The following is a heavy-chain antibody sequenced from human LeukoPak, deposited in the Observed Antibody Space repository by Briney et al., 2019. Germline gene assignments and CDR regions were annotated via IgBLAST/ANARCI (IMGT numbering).Heavy chain of an antibody. CDR2: INSDGSST. Sequence: GGSLRLSCAASGFTFSSYWMHWVRQAPGKGLVWVSRINSDGSSTSYADSVKGRFTISRDNAKNTLYLQMNSLRAEDTAVYYCARSRGSGSYNWFDPWGQGTLVTVSA. CDR1: GFTFSSYW. D-gene: IGHD3-10*01. CDR3: ARSRGSGSYNWFDP. V-gene: IGHV3-74*01. J-gene: IGHJ5*02.